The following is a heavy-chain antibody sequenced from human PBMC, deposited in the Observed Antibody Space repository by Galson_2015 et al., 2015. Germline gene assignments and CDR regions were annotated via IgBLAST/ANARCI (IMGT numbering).Heavy chain of an antibody. D-gene: IGHD2-2*01. CDR2: INSDGSST. J-gene: IGHJ5*02. Sequence: SLRLSCAASEFTFSSYWMHWVRHAPGKGLVWVSCINSDGSSTSYADSVKGRFTISGDNAKNTLYLQMNSLRAEDTAVYYCARGPLVVPAAGGEWFDPWGQGTLVTVSS. CDR3: ARGPLVVPAAGGEWFDP. V-gene: IGHV3-74*01. CDR1: EFTFSSYW.